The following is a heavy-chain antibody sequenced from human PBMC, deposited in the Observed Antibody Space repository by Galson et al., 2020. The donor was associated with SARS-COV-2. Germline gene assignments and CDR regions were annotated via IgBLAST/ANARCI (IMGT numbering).Heavy chain of an antibody. Sequence: SGPTLVKPTQTLTLTCTLSGFSLSTSGVGVGWIRQPPEKALEWLALIYWDDAKRYSPSLKSRLTITKDTSNNQVVLTRTNMDPVETATYYCAHRVIAVAGRRYFDYWGQGTLVTVSS. J-gene: IGHJ4*02. CDR2: IYWDDAK. V-gene: IGHV2-5*02. CDR1: GFSLSTSGVG. D-gene: IGHD6-19*01. CDR3: AHRVIAVAGRRYFDY.